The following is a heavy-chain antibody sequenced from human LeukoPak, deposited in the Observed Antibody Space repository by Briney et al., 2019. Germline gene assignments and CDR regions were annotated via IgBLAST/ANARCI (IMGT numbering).Heavy chain of an antibody. V-gene: IGHV4-59*01. CDR2: IYYSGST. CDR1: GVSISSYY. CDR3: ARNTDYDFWSGYYTLDY. Sequence: NPSETLSLPCTVSGVSISSYYWSWIRQPPGKGLEWIGYIYYSGSTNYNPSLKSRVAISVDTSKNQFSLKLSSVTAADTAVYYCARNTDYDFWSGYYTLDYWGQGTLVTVSS. J-gene: IGHJ4*02. D-gene: IGHD3-3*01.